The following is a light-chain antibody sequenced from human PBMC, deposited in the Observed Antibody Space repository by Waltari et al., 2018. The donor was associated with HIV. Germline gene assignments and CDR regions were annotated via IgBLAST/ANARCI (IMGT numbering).Light chain of an antibody. V-gene: IGKV3-11*01. CDR3: QQRSTWPPAPT. J-gene: IGKJ4*01. Sequence: EIVLTQSPATLSLSPGARATLSCRASQSVDTYLAWYQQKSGQSPRLLIYDASIRSTGIPARFSGSGSGTDFTLTISSLEPEDFAGYYCQQRSTWPPAPTFGGGTKVEIK. CDR2: DAS. CDR1: QSVDTY.